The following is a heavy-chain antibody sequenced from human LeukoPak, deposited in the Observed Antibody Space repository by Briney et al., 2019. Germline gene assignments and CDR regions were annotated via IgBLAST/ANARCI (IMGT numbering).Heavy chain of an antibody. V-gene: IGHV4-4*07. CDR3: ARSSPIYYGSGSYRSPLDY. CDR1: GGSISSYY. CDR2: IYTSGST. J-gene: IGHJ4*02. Sequence: SETLSLTCTASGGSISSYYWSWIRQPAGKGLEWIGRIYTSGSTNYNPSLKSRVTMSVDTSKNQFSLKLSSVTAADTAVYYCARSSPIYYGSGSYRSPLDYWGQGTLVTVCS. D-gene: IGHD3-10*01.